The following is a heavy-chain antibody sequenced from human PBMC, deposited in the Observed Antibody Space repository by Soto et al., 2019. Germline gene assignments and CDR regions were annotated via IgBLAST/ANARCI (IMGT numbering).Heavy chain of an antibody. J-gene: IGHJ6*02. Sequence: EVQLVESGGGLVQPGGSLRLSCAASGFTFSSYWMSLVRQAPGKWLERVANIKQDGSERYYVDSVKGRFTICRDNAKNSMYLQMNSLRAEDTAVYYCAREGVRYDFWSGYYVYYYGMDVWGQGNTGTVSS. CDR2: IKQDGSER. V-gene: IGHV3-7*01. CDR1: GFTFSSYW. CDR3: AREGVRYDFWSGYYVYYYGMDV. D-gene: IGHD3-3*01.